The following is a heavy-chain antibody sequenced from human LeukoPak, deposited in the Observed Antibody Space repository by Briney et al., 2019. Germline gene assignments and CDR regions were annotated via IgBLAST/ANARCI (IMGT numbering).Heavy chain of an antibody. CDR3: ARRENDFWSGYDNPFFDY. CDR2: IRSKANSYAT. J-gene: IGHJ4*02. CDR1: GFTFSGSA. D-gene: IGHD3-3*01. V-gene: IGHV3-73*01. Sequence: AGGSLRLSCAASGFTFSGSAMHWVRQASGKGLEWLGRIRSKANSYATAYAASVKDRFTISRDDSKNTAYLQMNSLKTEDPAVYYCARRENDFWSGYDNPFFDYWGQGTLVTVSS.